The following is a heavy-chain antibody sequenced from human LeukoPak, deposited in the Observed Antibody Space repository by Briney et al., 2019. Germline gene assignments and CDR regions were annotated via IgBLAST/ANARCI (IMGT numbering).Heavy chain of an antibody. CDR1: GGSISSTTSY. Sequence: PSETLSLTCTDSGGSISSTTSYWGWIRQPPGEGLEWIGSYRGSTYYNPSLKSRVTISVDTSKNQFSLKLSSVTAADTAVYYCARDQSGSYLGYWGQGTLVTVSS. V-gene: IGHV4-39*07. D-gene: IGHD1-26*01. CDR2: YRGST. CDR3: ARDQSGSYLGY. J-gene: IGHJ4*02.